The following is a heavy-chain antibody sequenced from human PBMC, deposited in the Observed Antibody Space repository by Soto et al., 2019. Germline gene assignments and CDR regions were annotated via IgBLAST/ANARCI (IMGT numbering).Heavy chain of an antibody. V-gene: IGHV6-1*01. CDR3: ARDLNLGIAVAGTFDY. CDR1: GDSVSSNSAA. J-gene: IGHJ4*02. CDR2: TYYRSKWYN. Sequence: QSQTLSLTCAISGDSVSSNSAAWNWIRQSPSRGLEWLGRTYYRSKWYNDYAVSVKSRITINPDTSKNQFSLQLNSVTPEDTAVYYCARDLNLGIAVAGTFDYWGQGTLVTVSS. D-gene: IGHD6-19*01.